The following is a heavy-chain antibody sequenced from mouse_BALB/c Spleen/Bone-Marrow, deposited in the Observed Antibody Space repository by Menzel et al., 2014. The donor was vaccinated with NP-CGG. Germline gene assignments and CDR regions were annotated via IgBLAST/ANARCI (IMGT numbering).Heavy chain of an antibody. V-gene: IGHV1S81*02. CDR2: INPSNGGT. CDR1: GYTFTSYW. Sequence: VQLVESGAELVKPGASVKLSCKASGYTFTSYWMHWVKLRPGQGFEWIGEINPSNGGTNYNEKFKRKATLTVDKSSSTAYVQLSSPTSEDSAVYYCTYMGYYGSSYAMDYWGQGTSVTVSS. J-gene: IGHJ4*01. D-gene: IGHD1-1*01. CDR3: TYMGYYGSSYAMDY.